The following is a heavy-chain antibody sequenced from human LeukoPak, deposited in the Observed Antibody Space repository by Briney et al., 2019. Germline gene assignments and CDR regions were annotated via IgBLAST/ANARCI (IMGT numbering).Heavy chain of an antibody. CDR1: GFTFSSYA. CDR3: ATNTRYFDWLPDY. V-gene: IGHV4-34*08. J-gene: IGHJ4*02. CDR2: INHSGST. D-gene: IGHD3-9*01. Sequence: GSLRPSCAASGFTFSSYAMSWVRQPPGKGLEWIGEINHSGSTNYNPSLKSRVTISVDTSKNQFSLKLTSVTAADTAVYYCATNTRYFDWLPDYWGQGTVVTVSS.